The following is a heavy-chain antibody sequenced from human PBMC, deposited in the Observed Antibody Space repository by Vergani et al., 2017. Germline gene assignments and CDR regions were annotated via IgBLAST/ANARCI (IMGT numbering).Heavy chain of an antibody. Sequence: QITLKESGPTLVKPTQTLTLTCTFSGFSLSTSGVGVGWIRQPPGKALEWLALIYWNDDKRYSPSLKSRLTITKDTSKNQVVLTMTNMDPVDTATYYCAHTRRAWLLYAYYFDYWGQGTLVTVSS. J-gene: IGHJ4*02. CDR1: GFSLSTSGVG. D-gene: IGHD3-3*01. CDR2: IYWNDDK. V-gene: IGHV2-5*01. CDR3: AHTRRAWLLYAYYFDY.